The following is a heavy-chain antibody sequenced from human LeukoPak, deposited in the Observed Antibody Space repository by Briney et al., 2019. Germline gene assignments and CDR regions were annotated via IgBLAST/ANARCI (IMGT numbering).Heavy chain of an antibody. CDR3: ARSRAYYYGSGSWDFDL. J-gene: IGHJ2*01. CDR1: GGSISSSSYY. CDR2: IYYSGRT. D-gene: IGHD3-10*01. Sequence: SETLSLTCTVSGGSISSSSYYWAWIRQPPGDGLEWIGTIYYSGRTYYNKSHKSRVTISVDTPKNQFSLRVSSVTAADTAVYYCARSRAYYYGSGSWDFDLWGRGTLVTVSS. V-gene: IGHV4-39*01.